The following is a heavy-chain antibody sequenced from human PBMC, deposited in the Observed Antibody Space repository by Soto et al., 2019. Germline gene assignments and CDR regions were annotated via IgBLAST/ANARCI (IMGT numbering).Heavy chain of an antibody. Sequence: ASVKVSCTASGYTFTIYAMHWVRQAPGQRLEWMGWINAGNGNTKYSQKFQGRVTITRDTSASTAYMELSSLRSEDTAVYYCARVRYYYDSSGRRGWFDPWGQGTLVTVSS. J-gene: IGHJ5*02. CDR2: INAGNGNT. CDR3: ARVRYYYDSSGRRGWFDP. D-gene: IGHD3-22*01. V-gene: IGHV1-3*01. CDR1: GYTFTIYA.